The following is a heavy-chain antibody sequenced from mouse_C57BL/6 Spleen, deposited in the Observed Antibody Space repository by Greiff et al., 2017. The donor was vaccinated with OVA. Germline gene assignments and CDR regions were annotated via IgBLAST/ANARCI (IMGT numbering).Heavy chain of an antibody. V-gene: IGHV1-59*01. CDR2: IDPSDSYT. CDR3: ARSTAQAFAY. Sequence: VQLQQPGAELVRPGTSVKLSCKASGYTFTSYWMHWVKQRPGQGLEWIGVIDPSDSYTNYNQKFKGKATLTVDTSSSTAYMQLSSLTSEDSAVYYCARSTAQAFAYWGQGTLVTVSA. J-gene: IGHJ3*01. CDR1: GYTFTSYW. D-gene: IGHD3-2*02.